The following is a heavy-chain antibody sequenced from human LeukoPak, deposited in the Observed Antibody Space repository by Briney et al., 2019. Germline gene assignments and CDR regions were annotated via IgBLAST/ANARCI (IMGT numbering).Heavy chain of an antibody. Sequence: GRSLRLSSTAPGFTFSSYWMSWVRQAPRKELQWLPNIKQDGGEKYYVDSVKGRFTISRENAKNSLYLQMYSMRAEDTAVYYCARDKRGYFDQNWFDHWGQGTLVSVSS. D-gene: IGHD3-9*01. CDR1: GFTFSSYW. CDR2: IKQDGGEK. J-gene: IGHJ5*02. CDR3: ARDKRGYFDQNWFDH. V-gene: IGHV3-7*04.